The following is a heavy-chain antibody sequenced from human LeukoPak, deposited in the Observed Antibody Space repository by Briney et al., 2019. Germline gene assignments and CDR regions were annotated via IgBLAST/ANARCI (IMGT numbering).Heavy chain of an antibody. CDR2: ISGSGGST. J-gene: IGHJ4*02. Sequence: GGSLRLSCAASGFTFSSYAMNWVRQAPGKGLEWVSAISGSGGSTYYADSVRGRFTISRDNSKNTVYLRMNSLRAEDTAVYYCAKDSVWEPGDYWGQGTLVTVSS. CDR1: GFTFSSYA. V-gene: IGHV3-23*01. D-gene: IGHD1-26*01. CDR3: AKDSVWEPGDY.